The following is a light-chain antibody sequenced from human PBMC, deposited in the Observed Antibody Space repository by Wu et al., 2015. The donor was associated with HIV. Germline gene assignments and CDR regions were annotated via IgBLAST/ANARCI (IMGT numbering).Light chain of an antibody. Sequence: DTVLTQSPATLFLSPGERATLSCRASQNVDNYLAWYQQKPGQAPRLLIYDASNGATGIPARFTGSGSGTDFTLTISSLEPEDFAVYYCQQRRNWPLTFGQGTRLGIK. CDR1: QNVDNY. CDR2: DAS. V-gene: IGKV3-11*01. J-gene: IGKJ5*01. CDR3: QQRRNWPLT.